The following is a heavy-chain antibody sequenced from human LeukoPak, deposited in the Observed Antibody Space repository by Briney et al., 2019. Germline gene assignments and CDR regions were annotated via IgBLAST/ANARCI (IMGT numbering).Heavy chain of an antibody. CDR3: ARLPYSSGWYVY. CDR2: IYYSGST. V-gene: IGHV4-59*01. CDR1: GGSINSYF. J-gene: IGHJ4*02. Sequence: SETLSLTRTVSGGSINSYFWSWIRQPPGKGLEWIGYIYYSGSTNYNPSLESRVTISVDTSKNQFSLKLSSVTASDTAVYYCARLPYSSGWYVYWGQGILVTVSS. D-gene: IGHD6-19*01.